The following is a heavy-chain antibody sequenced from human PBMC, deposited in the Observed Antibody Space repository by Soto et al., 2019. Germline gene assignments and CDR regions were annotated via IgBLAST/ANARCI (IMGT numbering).Heavy chain of an antibody. CDR3: ARGLSVTVTTPSYYFDD. Sequence: PSETLSLTCTVSGGSISSGDYYWSWIRQPPGKGLEWIGYIYYSGSTYYNPSLKSRVTMSVDTSKNQFSLKLSSVTAADTAVYYCARGLSVTVTTPSYYFDDWGQGTLVTVSS. CDR2: IYYSGST. J-gene: IGHJ4*02. V-gene: IGHV4-30-4*01. D-gene: IGHD4-17*01. CDR1: GGSISSGDYY.